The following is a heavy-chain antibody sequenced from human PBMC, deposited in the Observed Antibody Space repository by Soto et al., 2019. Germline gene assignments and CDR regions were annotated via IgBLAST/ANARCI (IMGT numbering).Heavy chain of an antibody. Sequence: GGSLRLSCAASGFTFSSYSMNWVRQAPGKGLEWVSSISSSSSYIYYADSVKGRFTLSRDNAKNSLYLQMNSLRAEDTAVYYCARGGMSTVTTLGYYYYMDVWGKGTTVTVSS. D-gene: IGHD4-17*01. CDR3: ARGGMSTVTTLGYYYYMDV. CDR1: GFTFSSYS. V-gene: IGHV3-21*01. CDR2: ISSSSSYI. J-gene: IGHJ6*03.